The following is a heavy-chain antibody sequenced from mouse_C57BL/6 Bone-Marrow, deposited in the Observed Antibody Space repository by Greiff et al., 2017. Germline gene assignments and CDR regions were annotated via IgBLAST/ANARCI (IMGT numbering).Heavy chain of an antibody. Sequence: EVQLQQSGPELVKPGASVKISCKASGYTFTDYYMNWVKQSHGKSLEWIGDINPNNGGTSYNQKFKGKATLTVDKSSSTAYMGLRSLTSEDSAVYYCARLAAYYSKGSYFDYWGQGTTLTVSS. CDR2: INPNNGGT. J-gene: IGHJ2*01. CDR3: ARLAAYYSKGSYFDY. V-gene: IGHV1-26*01. D-gene: IGHD2-5*01. CDR1: GYTFTDYY.